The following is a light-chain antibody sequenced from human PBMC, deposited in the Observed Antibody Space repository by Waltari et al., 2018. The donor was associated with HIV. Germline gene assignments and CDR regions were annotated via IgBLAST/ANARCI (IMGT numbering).Light chain of an antibody. CDR1: QSLPHSDGKTY. V-gene: IGKV2D-29*01. CDR2: EVS. Sequence: IVLTQSPLSLPVTPGQPASISCKSSQSLPHSDGKTYLYWYLQRHGQPPQLLITEVSNRFSRVPDRFSGGGSGTEFSLNISRVEAEDVGTYYCMQSIQLPLTFGGGTKVEIK. CDR3: MQSIQLPLT. J-gene: IGKJ4*01.